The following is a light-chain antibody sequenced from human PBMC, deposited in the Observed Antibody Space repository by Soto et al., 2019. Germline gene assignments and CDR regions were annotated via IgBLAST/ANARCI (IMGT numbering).Light chain of an antibody. J-gene: IGKJ5*01. V-gene: IGKV3-15*01. CDR3: QQYKSWWPIT. Sequence: EIVLTQSPATLSVSPGERATLSCRASQNIDNKLVWYQQKPGQAPSLLLSTAVTRAAGITARFSGSGFGTEFTLNISTVQPEDFAIYYWQQYKSWWPITFGQGTRLEI. CDR1: QNIDNK. CDR2: TAV.